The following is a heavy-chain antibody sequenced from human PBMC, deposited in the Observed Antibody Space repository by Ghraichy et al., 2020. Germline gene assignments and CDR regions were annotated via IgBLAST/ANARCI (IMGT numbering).Heavy chain of an antibody. Sequence: GGSLRLSCAASGFTFSYYSMTWVRQAPGKGLEWVSSITSSSSISYAGSVKGRFTISSDDDTNSLFLQMVSVRAEDTAIYYCARIDYYNSNGYYNYWGQGTLVTVSS. CDR1: GFTFSYYS. CDR3: ARIDYYNSNGYYNY. V-gene: IGHV3-69-1*01. CDR2: ITSSSSI. D-gene: IGHD3-22*01. J-gene: IGHJ4*02.